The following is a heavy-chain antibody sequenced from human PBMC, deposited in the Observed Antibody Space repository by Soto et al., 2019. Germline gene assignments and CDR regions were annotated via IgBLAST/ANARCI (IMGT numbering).Heavy chain of an antibody. V-gene: IGHV3-30*03. Sequence: QVQLVESGGGVVQPGRSLRLSCAASEFTFSSYGMHWVRQAPGKGLEWVAVISYDGSNKYYADSVKGRFTISRDNSKNTLYLPMNNLKAEDTAVYYCARRRSGRKGRDFDYWGQGTLVTVSS. CDR1: EFTFSSYG. CDR2: ISYDGSNK. CDR3: ARRRSGRKGRDFDY. J-gene: IGHJ4*02. D-gene: IGHD2-15*01.